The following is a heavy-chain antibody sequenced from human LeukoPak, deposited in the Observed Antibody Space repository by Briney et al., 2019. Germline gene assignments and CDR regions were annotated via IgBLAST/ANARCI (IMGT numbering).Heavy chain of an antibody. CDR3: ARDQSDGYGQLY. V-gene: IGHV3-7*01. D-gene: IGHD5-24*01. J-gene: IGHJ4*02. Sequence: PGGSLRLSCAASGFTFSSYWMSWVRQAPGKGLEWVAIIKQEGSQKYYVDSVKGRFTISRDNAKNSLYLQMNSLRAEDTAVYYCARDQSDGYGQLYWGQGTLVTVSS. CDR2: IKQEGSQK. CDR1: GFTFSSYW.